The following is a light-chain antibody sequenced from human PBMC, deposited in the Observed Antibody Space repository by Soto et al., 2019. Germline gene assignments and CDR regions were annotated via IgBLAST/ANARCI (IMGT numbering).Light chain of an antibody. CDR1: SSDVGGYNY. J-gene: IGLJ1*01. Sequence: QSVLTQPPSASGSPGQSVTISCTGSSSDVGGYNYVSWYQQHPGKAPKLVIYEVRKRPSGVPDRFSGSKSGNTASLTVSGLQGGGGADLYWRPYSGPNHFWGFGTGTKLTVL. CDR3: RPYSGPNHFWG. V-gene: IGLV2-8*01. CDR2: EVR.